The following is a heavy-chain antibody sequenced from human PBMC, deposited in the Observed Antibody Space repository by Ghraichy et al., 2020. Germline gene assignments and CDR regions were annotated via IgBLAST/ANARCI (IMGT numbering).Heavy chain of an antibody. CDR1: GGSVSSGSYY. J-gene: IGHJ5*02. D-gene: IGHD2-15*01. Sequence: SETLSLTCSVSGGSVSSGSYYWTWIRQPPGKGLEWIGYIYYSGSTYYNPSLKSRVTISVDTSKNQFSLKLSSVTAADTAVYYCARLSVVVVVATPGAWFDPWGQGTLVTVSS. CDR2: IYYSGST. CDR3: ARLSVVVVVATPGAWFDP. V-gene: IGHV4-61*01.